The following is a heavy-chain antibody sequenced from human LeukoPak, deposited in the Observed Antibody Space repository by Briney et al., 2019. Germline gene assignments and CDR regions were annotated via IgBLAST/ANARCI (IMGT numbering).Heavy chain of an antibody. Sequence: SETLSLTCAVYGGSFSGYYWSWIRQPPGKGLEWIGEINHSGSTNYNPSLKSRVTISVDTSKNQFSLKLSSVTAADTAVYYCARLGPYYDYVWGSYRMPYYFDYWGQGTLVTASS. CDR1: GGSFSGYY. D-gene: IGHD3-16*02. V-gene: IGHV4-34*01. J-gene: IGHJ4*02. CDR3: ARLGPYYDYVWGSYRMPYYFDY. CDR2: INHSGST.